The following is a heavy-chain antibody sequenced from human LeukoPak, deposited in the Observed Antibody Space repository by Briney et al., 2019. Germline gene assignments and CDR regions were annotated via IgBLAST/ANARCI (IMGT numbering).Heavy chain of an antibody. D-gene: IGHD4-23*01. J-gene: IGHJ4*02. CDR3: AKDGRWDS. CDR1: GFSFNTYA. Sequence: GGSLRLSCAASGFSFNTYAMNWVRQAAGKGLEWVSTISGSGSGSTTHYADSVKGRFTISRDNSKKTLYLQMNSLRAEDTAMYYCAKDGRWDSWGQGILVTVSS. CDR2: ISGSGSGSTT. V-gene: IGHV3-23*01.